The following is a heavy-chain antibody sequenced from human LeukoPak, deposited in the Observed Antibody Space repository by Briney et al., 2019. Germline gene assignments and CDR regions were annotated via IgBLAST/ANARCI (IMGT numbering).Heavy chain of an antibody. J-gene: IGHJ4*02. CDR3: ASGPLTSPYFDY. Sequence: PSETLSLTCTVSGDSISDYYWIWIRQHPGKGLEWIGYIYYSGSTYYNPSLKSRVTISVDTSKNQFSLKLSSVTAADTAVYYCASGPLTSPYFDYWGQGTLVTVSS. D-gene: IGHD6-25*01. CDR1: GDSISDYY. CDR2: IYYSGST. V-gene: IGHV4-59*06.